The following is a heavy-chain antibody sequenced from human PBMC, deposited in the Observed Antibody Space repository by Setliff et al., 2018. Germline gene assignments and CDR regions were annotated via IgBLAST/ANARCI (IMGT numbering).Heavy chain of an antibody. V-gene: IGHV1-18*01. CDR1: GYTFTSYG. Sequence: ASVKVSCKASGYTFTSYGFSWVRQAPGQGLEWMGWISVYNGKTKYAQKFQGRVTMTTDTSTSTAYMELRSLRSDDTAVYYCARSYYYDSSKDEKLDYWGQGTLVTVSS. D-gene: IGHD3-22*01. CDR2: ISVYNGKT. CDR3: ARSYYYDSSKDEKLDY. J-gene: IGHJ4*02.